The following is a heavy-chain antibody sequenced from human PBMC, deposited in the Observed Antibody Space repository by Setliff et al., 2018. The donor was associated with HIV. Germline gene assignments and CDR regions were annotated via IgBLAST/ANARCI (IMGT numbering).Heavy chain of an antibody. J-gene: IGHJ5*02. V-gene: IGHV1-18*01. Sequence: GASVKVSCKASGYTFTTYAIHWVRQAPGQSLEWMGWINAYNGNTNYAQRFQGRVTMTTDASTSTAYMELGSLTSDDTAVYYCARDIGITTTGKGWFEPWGQGTQVTVSS. CDR1: GYTFTTYA. CDR2: INAYNGNT. D-gene: IGHD1-1*01. CDR3: ARDIGITTTGKGWFEP.